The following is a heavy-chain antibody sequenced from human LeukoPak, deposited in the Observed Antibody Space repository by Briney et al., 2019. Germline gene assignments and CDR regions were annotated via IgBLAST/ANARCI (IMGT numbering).Heavy chain of an antibody. CDR1: LGTVRRYV. D-gene: IGHD6-13*01. Sequence: AVTVSCKPSLGTVRRYVISWLGPPAGREGAWMGWSHPKNAGTTYAQKFPGRVTMPRDTSTGTAYMELSRLRSDDTAVYYCARTLYIAAAPGGFDYWGQGTLVAVSS. CDR3: ARTLYIAAAPGGFDY. J-gene: IGHJ4*02. CDR2: SHPKNAGT. V-gene: IGHV1-2*02.